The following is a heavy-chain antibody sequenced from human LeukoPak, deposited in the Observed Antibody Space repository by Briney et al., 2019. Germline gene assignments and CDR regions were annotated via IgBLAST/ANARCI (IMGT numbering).Heavy chain of an antibody. D-gene: IGHD6-6*01. CDR1: GGSISSYY. Sequence: SETLSLTCTVSGGSISSYYWSWIRQPAGKGLEWIGHIYNSGSTNYNPSLKGRVTMSVATSKNQFSLHLSSVTAADTAVYYCARRAARHGYFDYWGQGTLVTVSS. V-gene: IGHV4-4*07. CDR3: ARRAARHGYFDY. J-gene: IGHJ4*02. CDR2: IYNSGST.